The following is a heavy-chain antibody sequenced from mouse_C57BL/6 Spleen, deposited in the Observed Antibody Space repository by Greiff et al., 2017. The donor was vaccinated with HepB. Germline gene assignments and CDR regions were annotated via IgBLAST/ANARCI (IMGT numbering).Heavy chain of an antibody. CDR2: IYPGNGDT. CDR3: TRIPDYAMDY. D-gene: IGHD5-1-1*01. Sequence: EVQLLQSGTVLVKPGASVKMSCKASGYTFTSYWMHWVKQRPGQGLEWIGDIYPGNGDTNYNQKFKGKATLTAVTSASTAYMELSSLTNDDSAVYYCTRIPDYAMDYWGQGTSVTVSS. CDR1: GYTFTSYW. V-gene: IGHV1-5*01. J-gene: IGHJ4*01.